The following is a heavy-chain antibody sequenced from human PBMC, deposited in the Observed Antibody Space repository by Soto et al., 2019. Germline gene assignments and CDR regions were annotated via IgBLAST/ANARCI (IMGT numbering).Heavy chain of an antibody. J-gene: IGHJ4*02. D-gene: IGHD6-19*01. V-gene: IGHV3-23*04. CDR3: AKIAEAVAGTVYAY. CDR1: GFSFSSNA. CDR2: ISGRGGST. Sequence: EVQLVESGGGLVQPGGSLRLSCAASGFSFSSNAMGWVRQAPGKGLEWVSGISGRGGSTYYADSVKGRFTISRDNSKNTVYLQMNSLRAEDTAVYYCAKIAEAVAGTVYAYWGQGTLVTVSS.